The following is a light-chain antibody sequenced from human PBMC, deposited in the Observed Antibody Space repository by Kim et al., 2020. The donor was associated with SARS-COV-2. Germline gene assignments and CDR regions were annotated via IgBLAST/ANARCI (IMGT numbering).Light chain of an antibody. CDR2: VAS. V-gene: IGKV1-9*01. CDR1: QGIGSY. J-gene: IGKJ4*01. CDR3: QQHDIYPLT. Sequence: DIQLTQSPSFLSASVGDRVVITCRASQGIGSYLVWYQQKPGKAPKVLIYVASTLQSGVPSRFSGSGSGTEFTLTISSLQPEDFATYYCQQHDIYPLTFGGGTKVDIK.